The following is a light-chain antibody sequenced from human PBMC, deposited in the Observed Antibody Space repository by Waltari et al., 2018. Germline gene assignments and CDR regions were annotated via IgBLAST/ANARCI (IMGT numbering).Light chain of an antibody. V-gene: IGLV1-44*01. J-gene: IGLJ2*01. CDR1: HPNLRINP. CDR2: SND. Sequence: QSVLTQPPSASGTPGQRVTISCSGSHPNLRINPVNLYQQLPGAAPEVVIYSNDQRPSGVPDRFSGSKSGTSASLAISGLQSEDEAHYYCAAWDDSLNAVVFGGGTKVTVL. CDR3: AAWDDSLNAVV.